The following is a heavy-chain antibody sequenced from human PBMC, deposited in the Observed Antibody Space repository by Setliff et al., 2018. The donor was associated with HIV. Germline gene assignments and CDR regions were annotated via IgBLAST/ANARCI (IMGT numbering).Heavy chain of an antibody. V-gene: IGHV4-34*01. CDR2: IHYSGNT. J-gene: IGHJ4*02. Sequence: PSETLSLTCAVYGGSFSGYSWGWIRQPPGKGLEWIATIHYSGNTYYNPSLKSRVTISVDTSKNQFSLKLSSVTAADTAVYYCARKPGFCSGGGCRGYFDYWGQGTLVTVSS. CDR1: GGSFSGYS. D-gene: IGHD2-15*01. CDR3: ARKPGFCSGGGCRGYFDY.